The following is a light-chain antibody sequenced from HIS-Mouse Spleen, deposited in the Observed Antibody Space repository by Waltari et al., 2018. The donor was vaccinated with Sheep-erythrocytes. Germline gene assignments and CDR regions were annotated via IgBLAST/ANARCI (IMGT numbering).Light chain of an antibody. CDR2: QDS. J-gene: IGLJ3*02. CDR1: KWGDKY. Sequence: SYELTQPPSVSVSPGQTARLTCSGDKWGDKYACWYQQKPGQSPFLVIYQDSKRPSGIPERFSGSNSGNTATLTISGTQAMDEADYYCQAWDSSTAWVFGGGTKLTVL. CDR3: QAWDSSTAWV. V-gene: IGLV3-1*01.